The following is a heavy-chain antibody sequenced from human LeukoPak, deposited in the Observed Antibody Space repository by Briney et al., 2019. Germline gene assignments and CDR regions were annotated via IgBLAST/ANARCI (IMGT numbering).Heavy chain of an antibody. CDR2: INPNSGGT. Sequence: ASVKVSCKASGYTFTGHYMHWVRQAPGQGLEWMGWINPNSGGTNYAQKFQGRVTMTRDTSISTAYMELSRLRSDDTAVYYCARVWSGFIGYCSSTSCYRFGFDPWGQGTLVTVSS. CDR3: ARVWSGFIGYCSSTSCYRFGFDP. V-gene: IGHV1-2*02. J-gene: IGHJ5*02. D-gene: IGHD2-2*01. CDR1: GYTFTGHY.